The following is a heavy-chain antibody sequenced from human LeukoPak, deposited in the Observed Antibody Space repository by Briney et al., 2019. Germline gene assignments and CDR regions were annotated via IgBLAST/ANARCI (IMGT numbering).Heavy chain of an antibody. Sequence: GGSLRLSCAASGFTFSNYAMSWVRQAPGKRLEWVSAISGGGGTTYYADSVKGRFTISRDNSKNTLYLQMNSLRAEDTAVYYCSRQMTTVTSYNWFDPWGQGTLVTVSS. CDR1: GFTFSNYA. CDR3: SRQMTTVTSYNWFDP. J-gene: IGHJ5*02. CDR2: ISGGGGTT. D-gene: IGHD4-17*01. V-gene: IGHV3-23*01.